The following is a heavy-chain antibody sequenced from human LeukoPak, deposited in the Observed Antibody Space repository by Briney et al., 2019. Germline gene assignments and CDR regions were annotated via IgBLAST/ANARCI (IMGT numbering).Heavy chain of an antibody. J-gene: IGHJ3*02. Sequence: SETLSLTCTVSGGSVSSGSYYWSWIRQPPGKGLEWIGYIYYSGSTNYNPSLKSRVAISVDTSKNQFSLKLSSVTTADTAVYYCARDRGGNGADAFDIWGQGTMVTVSS. V-gene: IGHV4-61*01. D-gene: IGHD4-23*01. CDR3: ARDRGGNGADAFDI. CDR1: GGSVSSGSYY. CDR2: IYYSGST.